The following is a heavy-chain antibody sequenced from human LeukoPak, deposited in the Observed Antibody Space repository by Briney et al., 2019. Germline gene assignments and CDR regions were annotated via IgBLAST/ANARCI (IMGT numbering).Heavy chain of an antibody. V-gene: IGHV3-53*01. D-gene: IGHD2-21*02. Sequence: HPGGSLRLSCAVSGFTVSSNYMSWVRQAPGKGLEWVSVIYSGGGTFYADSVKGRFTISRDNSKNTLYLQMNSLRAGDTAVYYCARGYCGGDCYSPSGYYYYMDVWGKGTTVTISS. J-gene: IGHJ6*03. CDR2: IYSGGGT. CDR3: ARGYCGGDCYSPSGYYYYMDV. CDR1: GFTVSSNY.